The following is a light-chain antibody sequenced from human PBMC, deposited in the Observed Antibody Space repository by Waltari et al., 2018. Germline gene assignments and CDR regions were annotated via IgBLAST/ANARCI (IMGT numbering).Light chain of an antibody. CDR1: SGHSSHV. CDR2: VNSDGSH. V-gene: IGLV4-69*01. Sequence: QLVLTQSPSASASLGASVTLTCTLSSGHSSHVTAWLPQQPEKGPRYLMKVNSDGSHSKGDKIPDRFSGSSSGAEHFLTISSLQSEDEADYYCQTGGHGTWVFGGGTKLTVL. J-gene: IGLJ3*02. CDR3: QTGGHGTWV.